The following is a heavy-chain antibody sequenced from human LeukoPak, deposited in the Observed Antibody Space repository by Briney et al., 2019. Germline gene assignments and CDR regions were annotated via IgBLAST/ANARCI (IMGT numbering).Heavy chain of an antibody. CDR3: AKDVPQAWQLLGH. V-gene: IGHV3-30*02. J-gene: IGHJ4*02. CDR2: IRYDGSDQ. Sequence: GGSLRLSCAASGFSFSGHGMHWVRQVPGKGLEWVAFIRYDGSDQYYADSVKGRFTISRDNSKNMLSLQMNSLRAEDTAVYYCAKDVPQAWQLLGHWGQGTLVTVFS. CDR1: GFSFSGHG. D-gene: IGHD2-2*01.